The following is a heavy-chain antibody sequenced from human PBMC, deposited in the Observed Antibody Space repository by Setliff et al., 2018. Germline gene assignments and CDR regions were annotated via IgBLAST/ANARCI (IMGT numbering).Heavy chain of an antibody. CDR3: ARGWAALGIIGY. J-gene: IGHJ4*02. Sequence: ASVKVSCKASGYTSTSYDINWVRQATGQGLEWMGWVNPNSGNTGYAQKFQGRVTMTRNTSISTAYMELSSLTSEDTAVYYCARGWAALGIIGYWGQGTLVTVSS. D-gene: IGHD7-27*01. CDR1: GYTSTSYD. V-gene: IGHV1-8*02. CDR2: VNPNSGNT.